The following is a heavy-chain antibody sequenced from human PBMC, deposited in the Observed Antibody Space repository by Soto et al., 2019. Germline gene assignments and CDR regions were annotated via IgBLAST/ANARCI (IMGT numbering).Heavy chain of an antibody. CDR2: IHYGGGT. V-gene: IGHV4-59*01. CDR3: ARAEGYSGSIENWFDP. J-gene: IGHJ5*02. D-gene: IGHD5-12*01. CDR1: GGSMSSYY. Sequence: SETLSLTCTVSGGSMSSYYWTWIRQPPGKGLEWIGFIHYGGGTVYNPALRSRVTVTVETSKKQFSLNLSSVTAEDTAVYYCARAEGYSGSIENWFDPWGQGTLVTVSS.